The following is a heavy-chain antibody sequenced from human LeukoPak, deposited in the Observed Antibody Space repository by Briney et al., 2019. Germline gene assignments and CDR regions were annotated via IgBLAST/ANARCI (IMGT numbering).Heavy chain of an antibody. D-gene: IGHD3-9*01. CDR1: GGSISSYY. CDR2: IYNSGST. Sequence: PSETLSLTCAVSGGSISSYYWTWIRQPPGKGLEWIGYIYNSGSTNYNPSLRSRVTISVDASKNQFSLKLNSVTGADTAVYYCARRNILTEGEAFDIWGQGTLVTVSS. CDR3: ARRNILTEGEAFDI. J-gene: IGHJ3*02. V-gene: IGHV4-59*08.